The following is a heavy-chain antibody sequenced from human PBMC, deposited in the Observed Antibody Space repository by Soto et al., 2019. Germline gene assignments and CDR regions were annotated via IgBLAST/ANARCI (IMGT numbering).Heavy chain of an antibody. Sequence: EVQLVESGGGLVQPGGSLRLSCAASGFTFSSYGMHWVRQAPGKGLVWVSCINSDGSSTSYADSVKGRFTISRDTAKNTLYLQMNSLRAEDTAVYYCARSGGYSGRYYLYYWSQLTVVTVSS. V-gene: IGHV3-74*02. CDR3: ARSGGYSGRYYLYY. CDR1: GFTFSSYG. CDR2: INSDGSST. D-gene: IGHD1-26*01. J-gene: IGHJ4*01.